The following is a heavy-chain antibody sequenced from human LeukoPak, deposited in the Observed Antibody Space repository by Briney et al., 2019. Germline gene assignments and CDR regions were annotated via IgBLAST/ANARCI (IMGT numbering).Heavy chain of an antibody. CDR3: ASVFYSSGLDGFDY. CDR1: GGSISSSRYY. D-gene: IGHD6-19*01. Sequence: SETLSLTCTVSGGSISSSRYYWGWIRQPPGKGLECIGTIYYSGSTYYNPSLKSRVTLSVDTSKNQFSLKLSSVTAADTAAYYCASVFYSSGLDGFDYWGQGTLVTVSS. V-gene: IGHV4-39*01. CDR2: IYYSGST. J-gene: IGHJ4*02.